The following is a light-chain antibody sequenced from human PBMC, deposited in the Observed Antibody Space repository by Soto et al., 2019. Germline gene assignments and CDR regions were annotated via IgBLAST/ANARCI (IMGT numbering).Light chain of an antibody. CDR1: QSVGSDF. V-gene: IGKV3-20*01. Sequence: EIVLTQSPGTLSLSPGERATLSCRASQSVGSDFLAWYQQKPGQAPRLLIYHASNRATGIPDRFSGSGSGTDFTLTISRLEPEDFANFYCQQYASSPLTFGGGTKVEIK. CDR2: HAS. CDR3: QQYASSPLT. J-gene: IGKJ4*01.